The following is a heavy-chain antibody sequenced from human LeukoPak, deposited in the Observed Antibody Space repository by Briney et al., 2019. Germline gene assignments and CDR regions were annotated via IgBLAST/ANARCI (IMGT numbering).Heavy chain of an antibody. Sequence: GGSLRLSCAASGFTFSSYGMHWVRQAPGKGLEWVANMNQDGSEIYHVDSVKDRFTISRDNAMNSLYLQMNSLRAEDTAVYYCARSDSSSWYSLHDYWGQGTLVTVSS. CDR3: ARSDSSSWYSLHDY. CDR2: MNQDGSEI. J-gene: IGHJ4*02. CDR1: GFTFSSYG. D-gene: IGHD6-13*01. V-gene: IGHV3-7*01.